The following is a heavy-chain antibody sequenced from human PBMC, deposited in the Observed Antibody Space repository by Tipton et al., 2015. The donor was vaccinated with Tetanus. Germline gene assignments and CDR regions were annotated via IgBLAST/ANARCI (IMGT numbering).Heavy chain of an antibody. CDR3: VRGGRMYADD. CDR2: MKQAGSEI. Sequence: SLRLSCAASGLSFSSYTMSWVRQAPGKGLERLATMKQAGSEIKYGDSVTGRFTISRHNAKNSLYLQLNSLRAEDTAVCYCVRGGRMYADDCGQGTLVTVSS. V-gene: IGHV3-7*03. CDR1: GLSFSSYT. D-gene: IGHD2-8*01. J-gene: IGHJ4*02.